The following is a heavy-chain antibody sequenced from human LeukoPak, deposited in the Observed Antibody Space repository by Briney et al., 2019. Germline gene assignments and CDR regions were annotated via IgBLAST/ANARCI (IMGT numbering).Heavy chain of an antibody. V-gene: IGHV4-38-2*02. D-gene: IGHD6-6*01. CDR2: IYHSGST. J-gene: IGHJ4*02. CDR3: ATISSSSGIDY. CDR1: GYSISSGYY. Sequence: SETLSLTCTVSGYSISSGYYWGWIRQPPGKGLEWIGSIYHSGSTYYNPSLKSRVTISVDTSKNQFSLKLSSVTAADTAVYYCATISSSSGIDYWGQGTLVTVSS.